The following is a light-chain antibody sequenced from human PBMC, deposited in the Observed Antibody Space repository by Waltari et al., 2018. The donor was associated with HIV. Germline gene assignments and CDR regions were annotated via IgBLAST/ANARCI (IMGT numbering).Light chain of an antibody. CDR3: QVYDGNSVI. V-gene: IGLV3-21*02. CDR2: DDS. CDR1: SVGSKP. J-gene: IGLJ2*01. Sequence: SYVLTQPPSVSVAPGPTALITCGGNSVGSKPVHWYQQKPGQAPVLVVYDDSDRPSGIPERFSGSNSANSATLTISRVEDGDEADYYCQVYDGNSVIFAGGTKLTVL.